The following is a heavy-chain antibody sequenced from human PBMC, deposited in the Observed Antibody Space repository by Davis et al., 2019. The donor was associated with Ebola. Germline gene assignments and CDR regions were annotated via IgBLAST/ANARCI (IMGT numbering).Heavy chain of an antibody. CDR2: IDPSDSYT. CDR3: ARDIPSSYNWFDP. V-gene: IGHV5-10-1*01. CDR1: GYSFNNYW. D-gene: IGHD2-15*01. Sequence: GESLKISCKGSGYSFNNYWISWVRQLPGIGLEWLGRIDPSDSYTNYSPSFQGHITISVDRSVSSVFLQWSSLRASDTAIYYCARDIPSSYNWFDPWGQGTQVTVSS. J-gene: IGHJ5*02.